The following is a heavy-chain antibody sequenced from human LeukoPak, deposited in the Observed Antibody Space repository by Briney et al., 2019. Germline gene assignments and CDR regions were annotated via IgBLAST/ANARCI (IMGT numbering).Heavy chain of an antibody. CDR2: IYPGDSDT. CDR1: GYSFTSYW. CDR3: ARQRFAAARRGIFDY. Sequence: GESLKISCKGSGYSFTSYWIGWVRQMPGKGLEWMGIIYPGDSDTRYSPSFQGQVTISADKSISTAYLQWSSLKASDTAMYYCARQRFAAARRGIFDYWGQGTLVTVSS. J-gene: IGHJ4*02. D-gene: IGHD6-6*01. V-gene: IGHV5-51*01.